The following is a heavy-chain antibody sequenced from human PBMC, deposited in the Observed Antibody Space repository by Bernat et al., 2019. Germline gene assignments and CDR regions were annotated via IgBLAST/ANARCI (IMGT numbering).Heavy chain of an antibody. CDR2: INQDGSEK. D-gene: IGHD7-27*01. J-gene: IGHJ4*02. CDR3: ARSPRTGDVDY. V-gene: IGHV3-7*03. CDR1: GFTFSVSW. Sequence: EVQLVESGGGLVQPGGSLRLSCAASGFTFSVSWMSWVRQAPGKGLEWVANINQDGSEKYYVDSVRGRFTISRDNAKNSLYLQMNSLRADDTAVYYCARSPRTGDVDYWGQGTLVTGSS.